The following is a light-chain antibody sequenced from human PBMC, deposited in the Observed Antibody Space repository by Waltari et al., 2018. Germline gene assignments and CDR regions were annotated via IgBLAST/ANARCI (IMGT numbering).Light chain of an antibody. Sequence: VLTQPPCTLSLSPGVSATPSCRASQSVTSRYVAWYQQKPGQAPRLLIYDASIRTTDIPARFSGDGSGTDFILSISRLEPKDFAVYYCQQYASTPYTFGQGTKVEIK. CDR3: QQYASTPYT. CDR2: DAS. J-gene: IGKJ2*01. CDR1: QSVTSRY. V-gene: IGKV3-20*01.